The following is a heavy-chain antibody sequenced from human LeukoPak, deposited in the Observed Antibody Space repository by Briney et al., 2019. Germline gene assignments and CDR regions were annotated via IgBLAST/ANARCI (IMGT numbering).Heavy chain of an antibody. V-gene: IGHV3-33*01. Sequence: GRSLRLSCAASGFTFSSYVMHWVRQAPGKGLEWVAVIWYDGSNKYYADSVKGRFTISRDNSKNTLYLQMNSLRAEDTAVYYCARDGAPSWGGSGWTGFDYWGQGTLVTVSS. J-gene: IGHJ4*02. CDR3: ARDGAPSWGGSGWTGFDY. CDR2: IWYDGSNK. D-gene: IGHD6-19*01. CDR1: GFTFSSYV.